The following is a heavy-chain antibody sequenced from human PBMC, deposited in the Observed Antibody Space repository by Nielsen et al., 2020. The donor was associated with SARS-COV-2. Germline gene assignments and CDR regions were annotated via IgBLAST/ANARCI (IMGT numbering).Heavy chain of an antibody. CDR3: ARRNDSSGYYQDWFDP. J-gene: IGHJ5*02. Sequence: GGSLRLSCKASGYTFTTYWISWVRQMPGKGLEWMGRIDPSDSYTNYSPSFQGHVTISADKSISTAYLQWSSLKASDTAMYYCARRNDSSGYYQDWFDPWGQGTLVTVSS. CDR2: IDPSDSYT. CDR1: GYTFTTYW. V-gene: IGHV5-10-1*01. D-gene: IGHD3-22*01.